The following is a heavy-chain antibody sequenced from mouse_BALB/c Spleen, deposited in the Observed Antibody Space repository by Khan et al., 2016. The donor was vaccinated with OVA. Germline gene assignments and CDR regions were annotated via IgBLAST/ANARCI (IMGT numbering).Heavy chain of an antibody. J-gene: IGHJ3*01. CDR3: ARRNYFGYTFAY. D-gene: IGHD1-2*01. CDR1: GYTFTDYY. CDR2: ISPGSGDP. V-gene: IGHV1-77*01. Sequence: QVRLQQSGAELARPGASVKLSCKASGYTFTDYYINWVKLRTGQGLEWIGEISPGSGDPYYNERFKGKATMTADKSSSTAYMQLSSLSSGSSAFYFCARRNYFGYTFAYWGQGTLVTVSA.